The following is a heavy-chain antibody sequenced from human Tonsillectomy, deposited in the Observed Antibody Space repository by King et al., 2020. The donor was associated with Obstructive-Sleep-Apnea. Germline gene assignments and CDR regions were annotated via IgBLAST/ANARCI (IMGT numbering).Heavy chain of an antibody. Sequence: QLQESGPGLVKPSEILSLTCTVSGGSISSSSYYWGWIRQPPGKGLEWIGSIYYSGNTYYNPSLKSRVTISVDTSKNQFSLKLSSVTAADTAVYYCARILKNNVGGLDYWGQGTLVTVSS. CDR1: GGSISSSSYY. V-gene: IGHV4-39*07. J-gene: IGHJ4*02. D-gene: IGHD1-26*01. CDR2: IYYSGNT. CDR3: ARILKNNVGGLDY.